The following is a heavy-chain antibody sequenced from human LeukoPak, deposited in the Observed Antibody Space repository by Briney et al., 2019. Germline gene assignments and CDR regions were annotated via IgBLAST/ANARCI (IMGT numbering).Heavy chain of an antibody. CDR1: GGSISPYY. J-gene: IGHJ4*02. CDR3: ARHYNSTRTTVFDY. V-gene: IGHV4-59*08. Sequence: SETLSLTRTVSGGSISPYYWSWSRQPPGKGLEWIGYVHYSGSTKYNPSLKSRVTISLDTSKNQFSLRLSSVSAADTAVYYCARHYNSTRTTVFDYWGRGTLVTVSS. D-gene: IGHD4-11*01. CDR2: VHYSGST.